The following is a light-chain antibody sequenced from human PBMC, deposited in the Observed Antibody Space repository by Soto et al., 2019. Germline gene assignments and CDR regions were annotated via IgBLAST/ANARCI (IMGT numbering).Light chain of an antibody. J-gene: IGKJ4*01. CDR1: QSVSSN. Sequence: EIVLTQSPATLSLSPGERATLSCRASQSVSSNLAWYQQKPGQAPRLLIFDAYNRATGIPGRFSCSGSGTDFTITISSQEPEDFAVYYCQQRSNWPLTFGGGTQVE. CDR3: QQRSNWPLT. CDR2: DAY. V-gene: IGKV3-11*01.